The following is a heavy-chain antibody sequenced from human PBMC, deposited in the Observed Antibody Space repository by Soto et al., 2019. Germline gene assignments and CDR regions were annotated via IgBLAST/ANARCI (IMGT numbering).Heavy chain of an antibody. D-gene: IGHD2-8*02. Sequence: EVQLVESGGGLVQPGRSLRLSCAASGFTFDNYAMYWVRQAPGKGLEWVSGISWNSGTIGYADSVKGRFTISRDNAKNSLYLQMKSLRAEDTALYYCAKSTGGTANGMDVWGQGTTVTVSS. CDR2: ISWNSGTI. CDR3: AKSTGGTANGMDV. CDR1: GFTFDNYA. V-gene: IGHV3-9*01. J-gene: IGHJ6*02.